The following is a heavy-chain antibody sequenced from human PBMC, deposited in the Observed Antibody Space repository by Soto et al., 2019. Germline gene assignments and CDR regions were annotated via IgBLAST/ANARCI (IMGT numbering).Heavy chain of an antibody. CDR2: IWYDGSNK. Sequence: GPLRLSCAASVFTFSSYGMHWVRQAPGKGLEWVAVIWYDGSNKYYADSVKGRFTISRDNSKNTLYLQMNSLRAEDTAVYYCAREVTIFGVAPLGPYYYYGMDVWGQGTTVTVSS. J-gene: IGHJ6*02. CDR1: VFTFSSYG. CDR3: AREVTIFGVAPLGPYYYYGMDV. V-gene: IGHV3-33*08. D-gene: IGHD3-3*01.